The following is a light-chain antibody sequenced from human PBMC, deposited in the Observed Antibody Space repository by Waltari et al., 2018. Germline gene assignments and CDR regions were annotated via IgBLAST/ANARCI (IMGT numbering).Light chain of an antibody. CDR2: KAS. J-gene: IGKJ4*01. CDR1: QSISNW. CDR3: QQYNSYPLS. V-gene: IGKV1-5*03. Sequence: DIQMTQPPSTLSASVGDRVTITCRASQSISNWLAWYQHKPGRAPKLLIYKASTLERGVPSTFSGSGSGTEFTLIISSLQPDDFATYYCQQYNSYPLSFGGGTRVEIK.